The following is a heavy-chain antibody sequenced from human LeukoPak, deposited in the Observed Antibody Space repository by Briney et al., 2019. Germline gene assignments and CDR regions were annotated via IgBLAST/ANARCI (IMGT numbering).Heavy chain of an antibody. CDR2: IYYSGGT. J-gene: IGHJ4*02. CDR1: GGSISSSGYY. D-gene: IGHD7-27*01. Sequence: SETLSLTCTVSGGSISSSGYYWGWIRQPPGKGLEWIGSIYYSGGTYYNPSLTSRITISVDMSKNQFSLKLSSVRTADTAVYYCARHLTGLYDYWGQGTLVTVSS. CDR3: ARHLTGLYDY. V-gene: IGHV4-39*01.